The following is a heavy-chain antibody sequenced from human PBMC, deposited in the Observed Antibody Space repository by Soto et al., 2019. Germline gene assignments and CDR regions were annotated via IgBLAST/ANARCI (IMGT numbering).Heavy chain of an antibody. Sequence: EVQLVESGGGVVRPGGSLRLSCAASGFTFDDYGMSWVRQAPGKGLEWVSGINWNGGSTGYADSVKGRFTISRDNAKHSLYLQMNSLRVEDKGLYDCASTAVAGTGGNWFDPWGQGTLVTVSS. CDR3: ASTAVAGTGGNWFDP. CDR2: INWNGGST. D-gene: IGHD6-19*01. CDR1: GFTFDDYG. V-gene: IGHV3-20*01. J-gene: IGHJ5*02.